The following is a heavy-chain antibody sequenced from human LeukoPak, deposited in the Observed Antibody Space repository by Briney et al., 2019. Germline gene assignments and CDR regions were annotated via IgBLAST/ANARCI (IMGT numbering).Heavy chain of an antibody. CDR3: ARDNRGATGGFVDS. V-gene: IGHV3-23*01. CDR2: IRHSDGST. D-gene: IGHD1-26*01. J-gene: IGHJ4*02. Sequence: GVSLRLSCAASGFTFNIYTMYWVRQAPGKGLEWVSGIRHSDGSTYYADAVKGRFTISRDNAKKSLYLQMNSLRAEDTAVYYCARDNRGATGGFVDSWGQGTLVSVSS. CDR1: GFTFNIYT.